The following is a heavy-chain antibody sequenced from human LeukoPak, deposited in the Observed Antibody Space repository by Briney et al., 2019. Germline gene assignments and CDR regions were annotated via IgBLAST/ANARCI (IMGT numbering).Heavy chain of an antibody. CDR2: IYCSGST. D-gene: IGHD3-22*01. J-gene: IGHJ4*02. CDR1: GGSISSYY. Sequence: PSETLSLTCTVSGGSISSYYWSWIRQPPGKGLEWIGYIYCSGSTNYNPSLKSRVTISVDTSKNQFSLKLSSVTAADTAVYYCARSRDYYDSSGYYSRFDYWGQGTLVTVSS. V-gene: IGHV4-59*01. CDR3: ARSRDYYDSSGYYSRFDY.